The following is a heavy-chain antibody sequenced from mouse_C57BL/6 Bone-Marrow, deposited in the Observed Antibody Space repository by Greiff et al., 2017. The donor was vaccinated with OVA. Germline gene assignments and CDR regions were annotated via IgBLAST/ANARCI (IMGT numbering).Heavy chain of an antibody. Sequence: VQRVESGAELARPGASVKLSCKASGYTFTSYGISWVKQRTGQGLEWIGEIYPRSGNTYYNEKFKGKATLTADKSSSTAYMELRSLTSEDSAVYFCAREATVVAPYAMDYWGQGTSVTVSS. CDR1: GYTFTSYG. J-gene: IGHJ4*01. CDR3: AREATVVAPYAMDY. D-gene: IGHD1-1*01. CDR2: IYPRSGNT. V-gene: IGHV1-81*01.